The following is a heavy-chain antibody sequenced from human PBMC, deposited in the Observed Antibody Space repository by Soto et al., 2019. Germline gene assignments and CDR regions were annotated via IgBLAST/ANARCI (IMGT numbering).Heavy chain of an antibody. CDR1: GGSISSYY. CDR3: ARDRAVIGNDSWFDP. CDR2: IYSSGST. V-gene: IGHV4-4*07. Sequence: TSETLSLTCTVSGGSISSYYWSWIRQPTGKGLEWIGRIYSSGSTNYNPSLKSRVTMSVDTSKNQFSLKLTSVTAADTAVYYCARDRAVIGNDSWFDPWGQGTLVTVSS. D-gene: IGHD1-20*01. J-gene: IGHJ5*02.